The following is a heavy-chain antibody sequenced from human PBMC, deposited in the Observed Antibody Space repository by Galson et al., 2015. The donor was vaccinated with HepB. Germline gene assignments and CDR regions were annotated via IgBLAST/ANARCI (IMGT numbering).Heavy chain of an antibody. CDR2: ISSDGGNK. CDR1: GFTFSNYA. Sequence: SLRLSCAASGFTFSNYAVHWVRQAPGKGLEWVAVISSDGGNKYYADSVKGRFTISRDNSQNTLFLQMNSLRTDDTAVYYCARDTFPRGIDYWGQGTLVTVSS. D-gene: IGHD2/OR15-2a*01. V-gene: IGHV3-30-3*01. CDR3: ARDTFPRGIDY. J-gene: IGHJ4*02.